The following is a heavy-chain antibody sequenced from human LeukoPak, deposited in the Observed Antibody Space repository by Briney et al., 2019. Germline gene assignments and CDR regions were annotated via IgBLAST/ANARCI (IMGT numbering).Heavy chain of an antibody. J-gene: IGHJ4*02. CDR3: AKQTLSSGLDY. Sequence: PGRSLRLSCAASGFTFTTYAMHWVRQAPGKGLEWVAVISSDISYKSYADSVKGRFSISRDNSKNTLYLQMDSLRAEDTAVYYCAKQTLSSGLDYWGQGTLVTVSS. CDR2: ISSDISYK. D-gene: IGHD6-19*01. CDR1: GFTFTTYA. V-gene: IGHV3-30*18.